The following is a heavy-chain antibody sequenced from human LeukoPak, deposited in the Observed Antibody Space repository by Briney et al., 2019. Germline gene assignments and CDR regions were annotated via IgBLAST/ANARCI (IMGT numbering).Heavy chain of an antibody. CDR2: INHSGST. CDR3: APRRESRGVIVDY. V-gene: IGHV4-34*01. D-gene: IGHD3-10*01. Sequence: PSETLSLTCAVYGGSFSGYYWSWIRQPPGKGLEWIGEINHSGSTNYNPSLKSRVTISVDTSKNQFSLNLSSVTAADTAVYYCAPRRESRGVIVDYWGQGTLVTVSS. CDR1: GGSFSGYY. J-gene: IGHJ4*02.